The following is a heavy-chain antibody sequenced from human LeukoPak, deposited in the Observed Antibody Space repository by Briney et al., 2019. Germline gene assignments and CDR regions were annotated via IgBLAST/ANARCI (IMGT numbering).Heavy chain of an antibody. J-gene: IGHJ4*02. CDR2: IYYSGST. V-gene: IGHV4-39*01. CDR1: GGSISSSSYY. CDR3: ARTVSITIFGVVIRPFDY. D-gene: IGHD3-3*01. Sequence: SETLSLTCTVSGGSISSSSYYWGWIRQPPGKGLEWIGSIYYSGSTYYNPSLKSRVTISVDTSKNQFSLKLSSVTAADTAVYYCARTVSITIFGVVIRPFDYWGQGTLVTVSS.